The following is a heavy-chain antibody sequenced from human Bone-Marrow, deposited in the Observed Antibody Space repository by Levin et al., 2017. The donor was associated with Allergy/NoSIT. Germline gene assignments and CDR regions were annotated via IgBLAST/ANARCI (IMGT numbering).Heavy chain of an antibody. CDR3: AREGSSSSWDYYYYGMDV. D-gene: IGHD6-6*01. CDR2: ISYDGSNK. J-gene: IGHJ6*02. V-gene: IGHV3-30*04. CDR1: GFTFSSYA. Sequence: GGSLRLSCAASGFTFSSYAMHWVRQAPGKGLEWVAVISYDGSNKYYADSVKGRFTISRDNSKNTLYLQMNSLRAEDTAVYYCAREGSSSSWDYYYYGMDVWGQGTTVTVSS.